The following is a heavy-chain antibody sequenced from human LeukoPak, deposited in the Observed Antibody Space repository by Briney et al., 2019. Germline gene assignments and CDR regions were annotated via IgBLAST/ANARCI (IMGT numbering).Heavy chain of an antibody. CDR3: ARVQKGIAAAGTGGGWFKP. J-gene: IGHJ5*02. Sequence: GASVKVSCKASGYTFMNYDINWVRQAAGQGLEWMGWIHPNSGNTGYAQKFQGRLTMTRDASISTAYMELSSLRSEDTAVYYCARVQKGIAAAGTGGGWFKPWGQGTLVTVS. CDR1: GYTFMNYD. D-gene: IGHD6-13*01. V-gene: IGHV1-8*01. CDR2: IHPNSGNT.